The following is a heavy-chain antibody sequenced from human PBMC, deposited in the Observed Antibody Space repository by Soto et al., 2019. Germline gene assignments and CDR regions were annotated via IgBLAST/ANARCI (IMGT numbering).Heavy chain of an antibody. J-gene: IGHJ6*02. CDR2: IYYSGST. CDR3: AASCVGCGGFNYYGMDV. Sequence: LSLTCTGSAGCICTGSYYCSWIRQPPGKGLEWIGYIYYSGSTNYNPSLKSRVTISVDTSKNLFSLKLSSVTAADTAVYYCAASCVGCGGFNYYGMDVWGQGTTVTVSS. V-gene: IGHV4-61*01. CDR1: AGCICTGSYY. D-gene: IGHD2-21*01.